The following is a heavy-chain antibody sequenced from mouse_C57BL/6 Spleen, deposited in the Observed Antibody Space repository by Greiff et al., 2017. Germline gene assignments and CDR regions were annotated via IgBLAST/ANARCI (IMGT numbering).Heavy chain of an antibody. V-gene: IGHV1-59*01. D-gene: IGHD2-10*01. CDR1: GYTFTSYW. J-gene: IGHJ4*01. CDR3: ATYYGNYGAMDY. Sequence: QVQLQQPGAELVRPGTSVKLSCKASGYTFTSYWMHWVKQRPGQGLEWIGVIDPSDSYTNYNQKFKGKATLTVDTSSSTAYMQLSSLTSEDSAVYYCATYYGNYGAMDYWGQGTSVTVSS. CDR2: IDPSDSYT.